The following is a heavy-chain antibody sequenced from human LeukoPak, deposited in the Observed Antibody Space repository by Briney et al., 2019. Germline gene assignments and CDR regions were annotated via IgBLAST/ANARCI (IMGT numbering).Heavy chain of an antibody. V-gene: IGHV3-21*01. Sequence: GGSLRLSCAASGFTFSSYSMNWVRQAPGKGLEWVSSISSSSSSYIYYADSVKGRFTISRDNAKNSLYLQMNSLRAEDTAVYYCATEYSSGWYSGSFGDYWGQGTLVTVSS. D-gene: IGHD6-19*01. CDR2: ISSSSSSYI. J-gene: IGHJ4*02. CDR1: GFTFSSYS. CDR3: ATEYSSGWYSGSFGDY.